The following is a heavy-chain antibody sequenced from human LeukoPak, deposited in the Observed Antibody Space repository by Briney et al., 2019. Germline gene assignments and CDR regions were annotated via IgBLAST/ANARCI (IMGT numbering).Heavy chain of an antibody. CDR1: GGSFSGYY. D-gene: IGHD3-10*01. Sequence: SETLSLTCAVYGGSFSGYYWSWIRQPPGKGLEWIGEINHSGSTNYNPSLKNRVTISVDTSKNQFSLKLSSVTAADTAVYYCARRSITMVRGAKNAFDIWGQGTMVTVSS. V-gene: IGHV4-34*01. CDR2: INHSGST. CDR3: ARRSITMVRGAKNAFDI. J-gene: IGHJ3*02.